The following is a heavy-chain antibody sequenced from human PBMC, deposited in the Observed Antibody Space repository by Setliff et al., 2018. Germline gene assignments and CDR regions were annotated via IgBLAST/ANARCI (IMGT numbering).Heavy chain of an antibody. V-gene: IGHV1-69*13. J-gene: IGHJ3*02. CDR1: GATINSLP. CDR2: IMPIFGTA. CDR3: AREFPQVDTAMDKGDDAFDI. Sequence: ASVKVSCKASGATINSLPITWVRQAPGQGLEWMGGIMPIFGTANYARKFQGRVTITADESTSTAYMELSSLRSEDTAGYYCAREFPQVDTAMDKGDDAFDIWGQGTMVTVSS. D-gene: IGHD5-18*01.